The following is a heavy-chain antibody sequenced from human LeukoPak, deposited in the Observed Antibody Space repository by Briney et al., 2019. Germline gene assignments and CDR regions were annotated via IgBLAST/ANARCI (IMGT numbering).Heavy chain of an antibody. J-gene: IGHJ6*03. CDR3: AKDLVGASLLNYMDV. CDR1: GFTFSTYV. D-gene: IGHD1-26*01. Sequence: GGSLRLSCAASGFTFSTYVMSWVRQAPGKGLEWVSGISASGDNTYYADSVKGRFTISRDNSKNTLYLQMNSLRAEDTAVYYCAKDLVGASLLNYMDVWGKGTTVTVSS. V-gene: IGHV3-23*01. CDR2: ISASGDNT.